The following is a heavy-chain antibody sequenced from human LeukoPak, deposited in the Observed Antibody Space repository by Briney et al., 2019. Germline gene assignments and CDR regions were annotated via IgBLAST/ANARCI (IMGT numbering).Heavy chain of an antibody. D-gene: IGHD2-21*02. J-gene: IGHJ4*02. Sequence: GGSLRLSCAASGFTVSDNYMNWVCQAPGKGLEWVSLIYTSGSTSYADSVKGRFTISRDNSKNTLYLQMNSLRVEDTAVYYCARRGDCCNTPFDHWGQGTLVTVSS. CDR3: ARRGDCCNTPFDH. CDR2: IYTSGST. V-gene: IGHV3-53*01. CDR1: GFTVSDNY.